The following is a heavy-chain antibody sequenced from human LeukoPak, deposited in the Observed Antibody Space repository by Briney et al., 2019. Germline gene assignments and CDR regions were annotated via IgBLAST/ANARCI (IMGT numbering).Heavy chain of an antibody. V-gene: IGHV3-7*01. D-gene: IGHD2-15*01. Sequence: PGGSLRLSCAASGFYFSNHWMSWVRQGPGKGLEWVANINLDGTKKYYVDSVNGRFTISRDNAKNSLYLQMNSLRAEDTAVYYCARYPGGYCSGGSCYSGYYYYYMDVWGKGTTVTISS. CDR1: GFYFSNHW. CDR2: INLDGTKK. J-gene: IGHJ6*03. CDR3: ARYPGGYCSGGSCYSGYYYYYMDV.